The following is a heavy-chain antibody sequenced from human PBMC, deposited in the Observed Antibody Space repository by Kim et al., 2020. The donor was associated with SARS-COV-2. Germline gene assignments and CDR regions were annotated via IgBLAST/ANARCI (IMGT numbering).Heavy chain of an antibody. V-gene: IGHV4-39*01. D-gene: IGHD3-10*01. Sequence: STYPHPSLKSRVTISVDTSKNQFSLKLSSVTAADTAVYYCARLMGYYMDVWGKGTTVTVSS. CDR3: ARLMGYYMDV. CDR2: ST. J-gene: IGHJ6*03.